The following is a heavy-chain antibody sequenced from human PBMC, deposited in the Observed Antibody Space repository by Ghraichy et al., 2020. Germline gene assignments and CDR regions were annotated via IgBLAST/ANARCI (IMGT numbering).Heavy chain of an antibody. D-gene: IGHD5/OR15-5a*01. J-gene: IGHJ4*02. CDR2: VHYRGST. CDR1: DASFSSGGYY. V-gene: IGHV4-31*03. Sequence: SETLSLTCTVSDASFSSGGYYWTWIRQHPGKGLEWIGNVHYRGSTYYNPSLKSRLSISIDTSKNQFFLNLGSVTAADTAVYYCAKVQSTTLRADNWGQGTLVTVSS. CDR3: AKVQSTTLRADN.